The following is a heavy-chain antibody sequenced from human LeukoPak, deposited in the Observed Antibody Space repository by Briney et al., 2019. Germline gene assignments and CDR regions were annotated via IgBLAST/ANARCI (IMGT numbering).Heavy chain of an antibody. D-gene: IGHD6-19*01. CDR3: ARETYSSGWYDY. J-gene: IGHJ4*02. V-gene: IGHV3-33*01. CDR2: IWYDGSNK. Sequence: TGGSLRLSCAASGFTFSSYGMHWVRQAPGKGLEWVAVIWYDGSNKYYADSVKGRFAISRDNSKNTLYLQMNSLRAEDTAVYYCARETYSSGWYDYWAQGTLVTVSS. CDR1: GFTFSSYG.